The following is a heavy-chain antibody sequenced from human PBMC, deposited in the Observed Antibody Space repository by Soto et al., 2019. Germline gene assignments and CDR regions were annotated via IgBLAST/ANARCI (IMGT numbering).Heavy chain of an antibody. D-gene: IGHD1-26*01. Sequence: QVQLVQSGAEVKKPGASVKVSCKASGYTFTSYAMHWVRQAPGQRLEWMGWINAGNGNTKYSQKFQGRVTITRDTSASTAYMELSSLRSEDTAVYYCARSGKPNNWFDPWGQGTLVTVSS. CDR3: ARSGKPNNWFDP. CDR2: INAGNGNT. V-gene: IGHV1-3*01. CDR1: GYTFTSYA. J-gene: IGHJ5*02.